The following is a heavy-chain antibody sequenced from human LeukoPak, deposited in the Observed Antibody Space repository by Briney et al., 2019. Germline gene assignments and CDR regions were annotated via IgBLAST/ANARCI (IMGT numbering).Heavy chain of an antibody. CDR3: AREGAAVAGLIDY. J-gene: IGHJ4*02. CDR2: IIPILGIA. CDR1: GYAFTGYY. Sequence: SVKVSCKASGYAFTGYYMHWVRQAPGQGLEWMGRIIPILGIANYAQKFQGRVTITADKSTSTAYMELSSLRSEDTAVYYRAREGAAVAGLIDYWGQGTLVTVSS. D-gene: IGHD6-19*01. V-gene: IGHV1-69*04.